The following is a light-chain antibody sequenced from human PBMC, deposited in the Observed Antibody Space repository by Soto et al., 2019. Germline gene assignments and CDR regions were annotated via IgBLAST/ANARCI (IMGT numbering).Light chain of an antibody. Sequence: AIRMTQSPSSFSASTGDRVTITCRASQGISSYLAWYQQKPGKAPKLLIYAASTLQSGVPSWFSGSGSGTDFTLTISCLQSEDFATYYCQQYYSYPLTFGQGTKVEIK. J-gene: IGKJ1*01. CDR1: QGISSY. CDR2: AAS. V-gene: IGKV1-8*01. CDR3: QQYYSYPLT.